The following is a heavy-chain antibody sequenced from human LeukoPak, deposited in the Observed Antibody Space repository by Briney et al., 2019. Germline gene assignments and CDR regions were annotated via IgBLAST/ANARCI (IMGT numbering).Heavy chain of an antibody. V-gene: IGHV1-2*02. J-gene: IGHJ5*02. CDR2: INPNSGGT. Sequence: ASVTVSCTASGYTFTGYYMHWVRQAPGQGLEWMGWINPNSGGTNYAQKFQGRVTMTRDTSISTAYMELSRLKSDDTAVYYCARDEWLVPYAWGQGTLVTVSS. CDR1: GYTFTGYY. CDR3: ARDEWLVPYA. D-gene: IGHD6-19*01.